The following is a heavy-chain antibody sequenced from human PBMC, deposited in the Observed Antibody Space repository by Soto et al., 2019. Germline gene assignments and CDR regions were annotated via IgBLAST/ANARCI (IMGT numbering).Heavy chain of an antibody. CDR3: ARDRVPLRTDAFDL. V-gene: IGHV3-21*01. CDR1: GFTFSSYS. CDR2: ISSSSSYI. J-gene: IGHJ3*01. Sequence: GGSLRLSCAASGFTFSSYSMNWVRQAPGKGLEWVSSISSSSSYIYYADSVKGRFTISRDNAKNSLYLQMNSLRAEDTAVYYCARDRVPLRTDAFDLWGQGTMVTASS.